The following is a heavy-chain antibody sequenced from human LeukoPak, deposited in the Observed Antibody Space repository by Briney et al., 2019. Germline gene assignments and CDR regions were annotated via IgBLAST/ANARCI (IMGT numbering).Heavy chain of an antibody. D-gene: IGHD6-19*01. CDR2: IYYSGST. CDR1: GGSISSSSYY. V-gene: IGHV4-39*01. CDR3: ARLRLVLIDY. J-gene: IGHJ4*02. Sequence: PSETLSLTCTVSGGSISSSSYYWGWIRQPPGKGLEWIGSIYYSGSTYYNPSLKSRVTISVDTSKNQFSLKLSSVTAADTAVYYCARLRLVLIDYWGQGTLVTVSS.